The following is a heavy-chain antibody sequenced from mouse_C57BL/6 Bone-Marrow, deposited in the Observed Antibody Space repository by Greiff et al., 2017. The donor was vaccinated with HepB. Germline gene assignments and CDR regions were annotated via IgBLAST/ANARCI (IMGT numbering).Heavy chain of an antibody. V-gene: IGHV1-54*01. Sequence: VQLVESGAELVRPGTSVKVSCKASGYAFTNYLIEWVKQRPGQGLEWIGVINPGSGGTNYNEKFKGKATLTADKSSSTAYMQLSSLTSEDSAVYFCARSPLYYGSSYRYFDVWGTGTTVTVSS. CDR1: GYAFTNYL. J-gene: IGHJ1*03. CDR3: ARSPLYYGSSYRYFDV. CDR2: INPGSGGT. D-gene: IGHD1-1*01.